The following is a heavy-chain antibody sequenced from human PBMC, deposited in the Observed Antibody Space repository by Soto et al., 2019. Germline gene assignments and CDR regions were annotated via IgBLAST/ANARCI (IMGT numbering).Heavy chain of an antibody. CDR3: AKAPHYYDSSGYYYS. CDR2: ISGSGGST. V-gene: IGHV3-23*01. Sequence: GGSLRLSCAASGFTFSSYAMSWVRQAPGKGLEWVSAISGSGGSTYYADSVKGRFTISRDNSKNTLYLQMNSLRAEDTAVYYCAKAPHYYDSSGYYYSWGQGTLVTVSS. D-gene: IGHD3-22*01. CDR1: GFTFSSYA. J-gene: IGHJ4*02.